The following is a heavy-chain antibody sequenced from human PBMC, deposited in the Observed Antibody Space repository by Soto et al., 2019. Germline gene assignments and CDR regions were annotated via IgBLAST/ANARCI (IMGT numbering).Heavy chain of an antibody. CDR1: GGSVSVYY. D-gene: IGHD2-21*01. Sequence: PSETLSLTCTISGGSVSVYYWSWIRQSTGQGLEWIGYIYASGSPYYNPSLRSRVTISADTSKNQISLKLTSPTAADTAVYYCASGVGSIPPKYRGRGTLATVSS. CDR2: IYASGSP. CDR3: ASGVGSIPPKY. V-gene: IGHV4-59*02. J-gene: IGHJ4*02.